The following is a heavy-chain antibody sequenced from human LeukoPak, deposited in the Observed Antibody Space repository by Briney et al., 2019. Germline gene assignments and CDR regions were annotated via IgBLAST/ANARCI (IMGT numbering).Heavy chain of an antibody. CDR3: ARRPPLDLYGFDY. J-gene: IGHJ4*02. Sequence: SETLSLTCTVSGGSISSSSYYWGWIRQPPGKGLEWIGSIYYSGSTYYNPSLKSRVTISVDTSKNQFSLKLSSVTAADTAVYYCARRPPLDLYGFDYWGQGTLVTVSS. CDR2: IYYSGST. CDR1: GGSISSSSYY. V-gene: IGHV4-39*01. D-gene: IGHD1-1*01.